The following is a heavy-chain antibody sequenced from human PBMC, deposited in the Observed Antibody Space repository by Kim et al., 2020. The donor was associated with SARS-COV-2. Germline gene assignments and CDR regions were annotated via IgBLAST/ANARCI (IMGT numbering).Heavy chain of an antibody. Sequence: GGSLRLSCAASGFTFSDYYMSWIRQAPGKGLEWVSYISSSGSTIYYADSVKGRFTISRDNAKNSLYLQMNSLRAEDTAVYYCARDSAVEWELPKFLDYWGQGTLVTVSS. V-gene: IGHV3-11*01. D-gene: IGHD1-26*01. CDR3: ARDSAVEWELPKFLDY. J-gene: IGHJ4*02. CDR2: ISSSGSTI. CDR1: GFTFSDYY.